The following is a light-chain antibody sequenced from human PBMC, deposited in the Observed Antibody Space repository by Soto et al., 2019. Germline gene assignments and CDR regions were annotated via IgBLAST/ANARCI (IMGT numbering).Light chain of an antibody. CDR2: GES. CDR3: YHHDGYSPLT. CDR1: QSISSW. V-gene: IGKV1-5*03. J-gene: IGKJ4*01. Sequence: DIQMTQSPSTLSASVGDRVTITCRASQSISSWLAWYQQKPGKAPKFLIYGESSLDSGVPPRFSGSGSGTEFTLPISSLQHHEVDTSYCYHHDGYSPLTFGGGTHVQIK.